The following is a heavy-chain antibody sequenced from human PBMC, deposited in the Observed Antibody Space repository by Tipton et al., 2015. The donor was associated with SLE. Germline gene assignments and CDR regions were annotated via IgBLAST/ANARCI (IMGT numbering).Heavy chain of an antibody. J-gene: IGHJ4*02. V-gene: IGHV4-4*08. Sequence: TLSLTCTVSGDSFIDFLWSWIRQLPGKRLEWIGFISPTGTTNSNPSLKSRVTFSVDTSNKQFSLKLTSVTAADTAVYYCARGYNWPDIWGRGSLVTVSS. D-gene: IGHD1-20*01. CDR3: ARGYNWPDI. CDR1: GDSFIDFL. CDR2: ISPTGTT.